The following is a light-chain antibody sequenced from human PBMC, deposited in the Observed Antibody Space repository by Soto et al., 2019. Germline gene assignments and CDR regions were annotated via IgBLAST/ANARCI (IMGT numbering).Light chain of an antibody. J-gene: IGKJ1*01. V-gene: IGKV3-20*01. Sequence: EIVLTQSPGTLSLSPGERATLSCRAIQSVSARYLAWYQQKPGQAPRLLIYGASSRATGIPDRFSGSGSGTDFTLTISRLEPEDFAVYYCQQYGSSPVTFGQGTKVDIK. CDR1: QSVSARY. CDR2: GAS. CDR3: QQYGSSPVT.